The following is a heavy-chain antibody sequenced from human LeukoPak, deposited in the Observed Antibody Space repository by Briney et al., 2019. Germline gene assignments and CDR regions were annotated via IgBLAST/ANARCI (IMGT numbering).Heavy chain of an antibody. J-gene: IGHJ4*02. CDR2: INPNGGGT. V-gene: IGHV1-2*02. Sequence: EASVKVSCKASGYTFTGYYMHWVRQAPGQGLEWMGWINPNGGGTNYAQKFQGRVTMTRDTSISTAYMELSRLRSDDTAVYYCARGGDTAMVYFDYWGQGTLVTVSS. CDR3: ARGGDTAMVYFDY. CDR1: GYTFTGYY. D-gene: IGHD5-18*01.